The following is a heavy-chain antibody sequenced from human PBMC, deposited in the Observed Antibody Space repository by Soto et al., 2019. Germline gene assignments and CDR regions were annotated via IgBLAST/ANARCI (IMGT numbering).Heavy chain of an antibody. Sequence: SVKVSCKASGGTFRSYAISWVRQAPGQGLEWMGGIIPIFGTANYAQKFQGRVTITADESTSTAYMELSSLRSAEDTAVYYCARDRAVAAPNWFDPWGQGTLVTVSS. CDR2: IIPIFGTA. CDR3: ARDRAVAAPNWFDP. V-gene: IGHV1-69*13. D-gene: IGHD6-19*01. J-gene: IGHJ5*02. CDR1: GGTFRSYA.